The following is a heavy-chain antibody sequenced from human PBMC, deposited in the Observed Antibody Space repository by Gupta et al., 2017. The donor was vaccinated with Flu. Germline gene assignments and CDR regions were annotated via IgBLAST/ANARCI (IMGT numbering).Heavy chain of an antibody. CDR2: SMI. Sequence: SMIYGADSVKGRFTISRDNAKNSLHLQMNSLRAEDTAVYYCARDRQLDVWGQGTTVIVSS. V-gene: IGHV3-11*01. D-gene: IGHD6-19*01. J-gene: IGHJ6*02. CDR3: ARDRQLDV.